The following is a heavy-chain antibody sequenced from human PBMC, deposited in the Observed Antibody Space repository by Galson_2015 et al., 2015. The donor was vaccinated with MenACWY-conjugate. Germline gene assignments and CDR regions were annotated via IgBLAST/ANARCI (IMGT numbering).Heavy chain of an antibody. CDR1: GFTFNTYW. V-gene: IGHV3-74*01. D-gene: IGHD1-1*01. CDR3: ARDNNWSFDS. CDR2: IKADGSFS. J-gene: IGHJ4*02. Sequence: SLRLSCAASGFTFNTYWMHWVRQPPGKGLEWVSYIKADGSFSTYADSVKGRFTISTDNAKNMVYLQMDGLGDEDTAVYFCARDNNWSFDSWGQGTLVTVSS.